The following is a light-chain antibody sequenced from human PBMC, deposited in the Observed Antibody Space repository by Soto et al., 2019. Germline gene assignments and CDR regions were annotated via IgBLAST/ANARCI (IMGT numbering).Light chain of an antibody. CDR2: GAS. J-gene: IGKJ2*01. Sequence: EIELTQSPGTLSLSPGERATLSCRASQSVSRSQLAWYQQKPGQAPRLLIHGASKRATGIPARFSGSGSGTEFTLTISSLQSEDFAVYYCQQYYKWPPETFGQGTKVEIK. CDR3: QQYYKWPPET. CDR1: QSVSRS. V-gene: IGKV3-15*01.